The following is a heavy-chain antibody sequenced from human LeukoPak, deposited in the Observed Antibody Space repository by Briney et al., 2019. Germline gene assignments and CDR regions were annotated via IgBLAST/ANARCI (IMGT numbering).Heavy chain of an antibody. CDR2: ISAYNGNT. CDR3: AAGAYYYGSGSYYSTNDY. D-gene: IGHD3-10*01. V-gene: IGHV1-18*04. Sequence: ASVKVSCKASGYTFTSYGISWVRLAPGQGLEWMGWISAYNGNTNYAQKLQGRVTMTTDTSTSTAYMELRSLRSDDTAVYYCAAGAYYYGSGSYYSTNDYWGQGTLVTVSS. CDR1: GYTFTSYG. J-gene: IGHJ4*02.